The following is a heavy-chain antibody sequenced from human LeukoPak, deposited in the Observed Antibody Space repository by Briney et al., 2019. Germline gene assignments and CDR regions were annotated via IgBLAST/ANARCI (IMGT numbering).Heavy chain of an antibody. CDR2: TYYSGST. D-gene: IGHD2-2*01. V-gene: IGHV4-39*01. CDR3: ARQGYCSSTSCYEDFDF. Sequence: SETLSLTCTVAGGSIGSGTDYWGWIRQPPGKGLEWIGDTYYSGSTYYNPSLKSRVTISADTSKNEFSLKLSSVTAADTAMYYCARQGYCSSTSCYEDFDFWGRGTLVTVSS. CDR1: GGSIGSGTDY. J-gene: IGHJ4*02.